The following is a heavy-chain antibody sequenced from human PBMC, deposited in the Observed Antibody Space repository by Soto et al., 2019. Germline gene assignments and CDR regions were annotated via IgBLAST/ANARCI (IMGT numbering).Heavy chain of an antibody. CDR1: GVSISSYY. Sequence: SETLSLTCTVSGVSISSYYWSWIRQPPGKGLECIGYIYYSGSTNYNPSLKSRVTISVDTSKNQFSLKLSSVTAADTAVYYCARLGVVGTLLPDYWGQGTLVTVS. V-gene: IGHV4-59*08. J-gene: IGHJ4*02. CDR2: IYYSGST. CDR3: ARLGVVGTLLPDY. D-gene: IGHD3-3*01.